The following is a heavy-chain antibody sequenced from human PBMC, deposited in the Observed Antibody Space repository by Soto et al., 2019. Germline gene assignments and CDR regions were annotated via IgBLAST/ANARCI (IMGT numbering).Heavy chain of an antibody. Sequence: GGSLRLSCVASELSLSNYWMTWVRQAPGKGLEWVANVKQDGSERYYVDSVKGRFTISRDNARNSLYLEMNSLTAEDTAVYYCARGGSSSSYYWIFWGQGTLVTVSS. CDR2: VKQDGSER. D-gene: IGHD6-13*01. CDR3: ARGGSSSSYYWIF. J-gene: IGHJ4*02. V-gene: IGHV3-7*05. CDR1: ELSLSNYW.